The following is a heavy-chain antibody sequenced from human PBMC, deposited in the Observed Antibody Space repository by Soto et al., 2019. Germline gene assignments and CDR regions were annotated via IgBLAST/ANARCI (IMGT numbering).Heavy chain of an antibody. V-gene: IGHV1-69*02. CDR2: IIPILGIA. CDR3: ARGGGGGSDYNWFDP. D-gene: IGHD2-15*01. Sequence: SVKVSCKASGGTFSSYTISWVRQAPGQGLEWMGRIIPILGIANYAQKFQGRVTITADKSTSTAYMELSSLRSEDTAVYYCARGGGGGSDYNWFDPWGQGTLVTVSS. CDR1: GGTFSSYT. J-gene: IGHJ5*02.